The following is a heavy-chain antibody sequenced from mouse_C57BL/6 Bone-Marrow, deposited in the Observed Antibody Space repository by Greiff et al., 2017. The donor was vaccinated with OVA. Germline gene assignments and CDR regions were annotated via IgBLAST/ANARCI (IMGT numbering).Heavy chain of an antibody. CDR1: GYTFTDYT. V-gene: IGHV1-78*01. CDR2: IYPRDGST. D-gene: IGHD2-3*01. Sequence: VQLQQSDAELVKPGASVKISCKVSGYTFTDYTIHWMKQRPEQGLEWIGYIYPRDGSTKYNEKFKGKATLTADKSSSTAYMQLNSLTSVDSAVCFCRFGWLLRLYAMDYWGQGTSVTVSS. J-gene: IGHJ4*01. CDR3: RFGWLLRLYAMDY.